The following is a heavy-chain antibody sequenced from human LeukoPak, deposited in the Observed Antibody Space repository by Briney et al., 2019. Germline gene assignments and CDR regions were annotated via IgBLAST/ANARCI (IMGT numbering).Heavy chain of an antibody. D-gene: IGHD5-18*01. CDR2: IYYSGST. J-gene: IGHJ4*02. CDR1: GGSISRSSYY. V-gene: IGHV4-39*01. Sequence: SETLSLTCTVSGGSISRSSYYWGWIRQPPGKGLEWIGSIYYSGSTYYNPSLKSRVTISVDTSKNQFSLKLSSVTAADTAVYYCARLGGYRYGSTGWGQGTLVTVSS. CDR3: ARLGGYRYGSTG.